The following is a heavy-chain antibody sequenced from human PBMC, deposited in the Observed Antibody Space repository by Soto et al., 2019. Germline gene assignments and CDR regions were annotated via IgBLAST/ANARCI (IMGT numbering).Heavy chain of an antibody. J-gene: IGHJ4*02. D-gene: IGHD2-2*01. V-gene: IGHV5-51*01. CDR3: GTWRGSSWFDY. CDR1: GFTFRSYS. Sequence: GESLKISCAASGFTFRSYSLGWVRHMPGKGLQWMGNIFSSDSSAKYSPSFVGQVTISVDRSINTAYLQWSSLKASDTAIYYCGTWRGSSWFDYWGPGTLVTVSS. CDR2: IFSSDSSA.